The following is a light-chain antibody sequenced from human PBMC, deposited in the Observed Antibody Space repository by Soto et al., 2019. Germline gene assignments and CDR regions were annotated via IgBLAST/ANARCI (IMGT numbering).Light chain of an antibody. CDR3: QQSYTAPLS. CDR1: QTVSIF. Sequence: DIQMTQSPPSLSASVGDRVSSTCRASQTVSIFLNWYQHKSGRAPTLLIHSASTLQTGVPSRFTGSGSGTDFTLTITNVQPEDFATYYCQQSYTAPLSFGQGTRLEIK. V-gene: IGKV1-39*01. J-gene: IGKJ5*01. CDR2: SAS.